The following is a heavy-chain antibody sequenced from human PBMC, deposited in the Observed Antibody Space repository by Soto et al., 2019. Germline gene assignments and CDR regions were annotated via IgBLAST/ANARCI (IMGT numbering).Heavy chain of an antibody. CDR2: IDPSHSFT. J-gene: IGHJ3*02. D-gene: IGHD4-17*01. Sequence: GESLKISCKASGYSFSSYWITWVRQMPGKGLEYFGKIDPSHSFTNYSTPFQGHVTISADKSVSTAYLQWRSLKASDSAMYYFPRHKGTVALDFDIWGHGTRLTVSS. CDR3: PRHKGTVALDFDI. CDR1: GYSFSSYW. V-gene: IGHV5-10-1*01.